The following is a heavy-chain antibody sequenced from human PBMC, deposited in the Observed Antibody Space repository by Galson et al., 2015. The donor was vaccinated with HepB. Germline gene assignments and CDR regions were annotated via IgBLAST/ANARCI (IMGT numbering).Heavy chain of an antibody. V-gene: IGHV4-34*01. J-gene: IGHJ4*02. CDR1: GGSFSGYY. D-gene: IGHD3-3*01. CDR3: ARLGRFGRVKILEWEGNPYYFDY. Sequence: LSLTCAVYGGSFSGYYWSWIRQPPGKGLGWIGEINHSGSTNYNPSLKSRVTISVDTSKNQFSLKLSSVTAADTAGYYCARLGRFGRVKILEWEGNPYYFDYWGQGTLVTVSS. CDR2: INHSGST.